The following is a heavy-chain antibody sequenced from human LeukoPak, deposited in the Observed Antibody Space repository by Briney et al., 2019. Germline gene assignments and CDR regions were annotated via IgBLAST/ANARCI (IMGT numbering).Heavy chain of an antibody. CDR3: ARGAWAVVVAASFDY. CDR2: ISAYNGNT. CDR1: GYTFTSYG. J-gene: IGHJ4*02. V-gene: IGHV1-18*01. Sequence: ASVKVSRKASGYTFTSYGISWVRQAPGQGLEWMGWISAYNGNTNYAQKLQGRVTMTADTSTSTAYMELRSLRSDDTAVYYCARGAWAVVVAASFDYWGQGTLVTVSS. D-gene: IGHD2-15*01.